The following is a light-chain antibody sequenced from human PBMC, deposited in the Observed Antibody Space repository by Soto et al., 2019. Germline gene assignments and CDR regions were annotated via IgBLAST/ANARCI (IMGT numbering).Light chain of an antibody. CDR1: QSISNW. V-gene: IGKV1-5*01. Sequence: DIQMTQSPSTLSASVGDRVTITCRASQSISNWLAWYQQKPGKAPKVLIYDASSLESGVPSRFSGSGSGTEVTLTISSLQPDDFATYYCQQYNTYGTFGQGTKVEIK. J-gene: IGKJ1*01. CDR2: DAS. CDR3: QQYNTYGT.